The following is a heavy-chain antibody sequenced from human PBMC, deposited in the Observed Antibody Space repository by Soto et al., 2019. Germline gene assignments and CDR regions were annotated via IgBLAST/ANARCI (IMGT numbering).Heavy chain of an antibody. CDR2: ISSSSSYT. Sequence: GGSLRLSCAASGFTFSDYYMSWIRRAPGKGLEWVSYISSSSSYTNYADSVKGRFTISRDNAKNSLYLQMNSLRAEDTAVYYCASGYSSGWYDYWGQGTLVTVSS. J-gene: IGHJ4*02. CDR3: ASGYSSGWYDY. CDR1: GFTFSDYY. V-gene: IGHV3-11*06. D-gene: IGHD6-19*01.